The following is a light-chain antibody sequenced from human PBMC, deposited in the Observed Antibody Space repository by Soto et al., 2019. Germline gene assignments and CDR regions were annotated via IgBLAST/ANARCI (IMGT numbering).Light chain of an antibody. CDR1: QNINNY. Sequence: DIKITQSAASLSASVGDRVTITCQASQNINNYLNWYQQKPGRAPKLLIYDASNLEAGVPSRFRGSGSGTDFTFTISRLQPEDIATYYCQPYENLPTFAQGTRLEIK. J-gene: IGKJ5*01. CDR3: QPYENLPT. CDR2: DAS. V-gene: IGKV1-33*01.